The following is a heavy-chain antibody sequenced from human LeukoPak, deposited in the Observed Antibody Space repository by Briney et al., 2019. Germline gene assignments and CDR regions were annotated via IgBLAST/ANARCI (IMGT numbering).Heavy chain of an antibody. J-gene: IGHJ3*02. CDR1: GGSISSYY. Sequence: SETLSLTCTVSGGSISSYYWVWIRQPAGKGLEWIGRIDNTGSTNYNPSLKSRVTMSVDTSKNQFSLKLSSVTAADTAVYSCARGGTGIVGPVAAFDIWGQGKMVTGSS. D-gene: IGHD1-26*01. CDR3: ARGGTGIVGPVAAFDI. V-gene: IGHV4-4*07. CDR2: IDNTGST.